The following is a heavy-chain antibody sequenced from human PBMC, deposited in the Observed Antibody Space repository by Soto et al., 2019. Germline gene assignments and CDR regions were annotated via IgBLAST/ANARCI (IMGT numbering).Heavy chain of an antibody. CDR3: ARVVKQVVTAILYNWFDP. V-gene: IGHV4-31*03. CDR1: GGSISSGGYY. J-gene: IGHJ5*02. Sequence: QVQLQESGPGLVKPSQTLSLTCTVSGGSISSGGYYWSWIRQHPGKGLEWIGYIYYSGSTYYNPXXKSRVTISVDXXKXQXXLKLSSVTAADTAVYYCARVVKQVVTAILYNWFDPWGQGTLVTVSS. D-gene: IGHD2-21*02. CDR2: IYYSGST.